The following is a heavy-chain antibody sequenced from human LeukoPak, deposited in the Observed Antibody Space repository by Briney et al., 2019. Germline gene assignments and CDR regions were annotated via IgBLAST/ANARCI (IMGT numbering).Heavy chain of an antibody. CDR2: ISGSGGST. CDR1: GFTFSSYS. D-gene: IGHD5-12*01. J-gene: IGHJ4*02. V-gene: IGHV3-23*01. Sequence: GGSLRLSCAASGFTFSSYSMTWVRQAPGKGLEWVSAISGSGGSTYYADSVKGRFTISRDSSKNTLYLQMNSLRAEDTAVYYCAKDQGDGYNPFDYWGQGTLVTVSS. CDR3: AKDQGDGYNPFDY.